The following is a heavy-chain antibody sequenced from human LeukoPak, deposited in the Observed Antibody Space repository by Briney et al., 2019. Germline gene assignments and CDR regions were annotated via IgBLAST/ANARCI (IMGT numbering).Heavy chain of an antibody. D-gene: IGHD4-17*01. CDR3: ARDNGDYVVDY. V-gene: IGHV4-61*02. CDR1: GGSISSGSYY. J-gene: IGHJ4*02. Sequence: PSQTLSLTCTVSGGSISSGSYYWRWIRQPAGKGLEWIGRIYTSGSTNYNPSLKSRVTISVDTSKNQFSLKLSSVTAADPAVYYCARDNGDYVVDYWGQGTLVTVSS. CDR2: IYTSGST.